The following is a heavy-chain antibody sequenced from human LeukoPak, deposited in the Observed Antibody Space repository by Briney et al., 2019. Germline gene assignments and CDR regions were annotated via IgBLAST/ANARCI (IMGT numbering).Heavy chain of an antibody. V-gene: IGHV3-23*01. CDR3: AKDEDVVVPAAVLGWFDP. CDR1: GFTFSSYA. J-gene: IGHJ5*02. CDR2: ISGSGGST. D-gene: IGHD2-2*01. Sequence: GGSLRLSCAASGFTFSSYAMSWVRQAPGKGLEWVSAISGSGGSTYYADSVKGRFTISRDNSKNTLYLQMNSLRAEDTAVYYCAKDEDVVVPAAVLGWFDPWGQGTLVTVSS.